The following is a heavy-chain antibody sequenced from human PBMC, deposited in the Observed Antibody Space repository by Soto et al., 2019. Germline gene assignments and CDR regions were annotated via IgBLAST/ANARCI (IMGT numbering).Heavy chain of an antibody. CDR1: GFTFSSYW. J-gene: IGHJ4*02. D-gene: IGHD6-19*01. Sequence: GGSLRLSCAASGFTFSSYWMHWVRQAPGKGLMWVSRINTDGSSTSYADSVKGRFTISRDNAKNTLYLQMNSLRTEDTAVYYCARVGGWLNWGRGTLVTVSS. V-gene: IGHV3-74*01. CDR2: INTDGSST. CDR3: ARVGGWLN.